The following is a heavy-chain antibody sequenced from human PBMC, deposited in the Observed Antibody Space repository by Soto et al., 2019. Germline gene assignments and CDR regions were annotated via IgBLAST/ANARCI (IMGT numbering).Heavy chain of an antibody. D-gene: IGHD3-10*01. CDR2: ISYSGTS. J-gene: IGHJ5*02. CDR1: RGSISDDRYY. V-gene: IGHV4-39*07. Sequence: PSETLSLTWTLSRGSISDDRYYWGSIRQPPGKGLEWIGSISYSGTSSYNPALESRVTMSVDTSKKQLSLRLSSVPAAETAVYYCARRGRFGELPRPFWFDPWGQGTLVTVSS. CDR3: ARRGRFGELPRPFWFDP.